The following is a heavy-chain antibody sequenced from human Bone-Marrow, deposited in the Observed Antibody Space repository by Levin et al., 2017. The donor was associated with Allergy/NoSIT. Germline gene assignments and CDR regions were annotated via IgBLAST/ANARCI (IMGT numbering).Heavy chain of an antibody. CDR2: ISSSGSTI. J-gene: IGHJ5*02. CDR1: GFTFSDYY. D-gene: IGHD2-2*01. V-gene: IGHV3-11*01. Sequence: GGSLRLSCAASGFTFSDYYMSWIRQAPGKGLEWVSYISSSGSTIYYADSVKGRFTISRDNAKNSLYLQMNSLRAEDTAVYYCARDPRTLRAQGGSYPCSSTRGCWFDPWGQGTLVTVSS. CDR3: ARDPRTLRAQGGSYPCSSTRGCWFDP.